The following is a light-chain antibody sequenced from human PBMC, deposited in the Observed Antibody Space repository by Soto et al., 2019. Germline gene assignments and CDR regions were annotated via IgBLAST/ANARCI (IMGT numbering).Light chain of an antibody. V-gene: IGKV3-20*01. CDR1: QSVSSTY. CDR2: GAS. J-gene: IGKJ1*01. Sequence: EVVLTHSPGTLSLCPGEIATLSCRASQSVSSTYLAWYQQKPGQAPRLLIYGASSRATGIPDRFSGSGSGTDFTLTISRLEPEDFAVYHCQQYGSSGTFGQGTKVDIK. CDR3: QQYGSSGT.